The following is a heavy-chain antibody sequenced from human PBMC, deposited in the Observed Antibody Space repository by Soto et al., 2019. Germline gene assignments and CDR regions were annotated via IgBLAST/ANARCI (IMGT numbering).Heavy chain of an antibody. CDR2: ISYDGSNK. CDR3: ARDRGRFLEWLSSGSDY. Sequence: QVQLVESGGGVVQPGRSLRLSCAASGFTFSSYAMHWVRQAPGKGLERVAVISYDGSNKYYADSVKGRFTISRDNSKNTLYLQMNSLRAEDTAVYYCARDRGRFLEWLSSGSDYWGQGTLVTVSS. CDR1: GFTFSSYA. V-gene: IGHV3-30-3*01. D-gene: IGHD3-3*01. J-gene: IGHJ4*02.